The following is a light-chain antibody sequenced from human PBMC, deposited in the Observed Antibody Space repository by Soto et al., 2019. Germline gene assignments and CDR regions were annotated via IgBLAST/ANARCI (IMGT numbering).Light chain of an antibody. CDR1: NIASKG. J-gene: IGLJ2*01. Sequence: SYELTQPPSVSVAPGQTARITCGGNNIASKGVHWYQQKPGQAPVLLVYDDRDRPSGIPERFSGSNSGNTATLTISRVEAGDEADYYCQVWDSSSDHVVFGGGTKVTVL. CDR3: QVWDSSSDHVV. CDR2: DDR. V-gene: IGLV3-21*02.